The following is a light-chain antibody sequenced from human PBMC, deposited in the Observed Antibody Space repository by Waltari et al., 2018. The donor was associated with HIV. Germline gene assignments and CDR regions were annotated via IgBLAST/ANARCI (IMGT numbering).Light chain of an antibody. V-gene: IGKV3-11*01. Sequence: EIVMTQSPATLSVSPGARVTLSCRASQRISSNLVWYQQKPGQAPSLLIYDASNRATGIPARFSGSGSGTDFTLTISSLQPEDFAVYYCQQSGSWPLTFGGGTRVEIK. CDR3: QQSGSWPLT. J-gene: IGKJ4*01. CDR2: DAS. CDR1: QRISSN.